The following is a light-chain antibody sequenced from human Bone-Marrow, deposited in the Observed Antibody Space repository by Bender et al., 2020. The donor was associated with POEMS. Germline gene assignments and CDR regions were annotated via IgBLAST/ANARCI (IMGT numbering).Light chain of an antibody. CDR1: SSDVGGYNY. CDR3: SSYASSSSYV. J-gene: IGLJ1*01. Sequence: QSVLTQPASVSGSPGQSITISCTGTSSDVGGYNYVSWYQQHPGKAPKVMIYDVNTRPSGISYRFSGSKSGNTASLTISGLQAEDEADYYCSSYASSSSYVFGTGTTVTVL. V-gene: IGLV2-14*03. CDR2: DVN.